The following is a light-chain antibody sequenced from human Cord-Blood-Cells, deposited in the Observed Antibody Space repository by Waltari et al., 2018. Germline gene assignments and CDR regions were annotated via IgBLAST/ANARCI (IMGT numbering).Light chain of an antibody. CDR1: SSDVGGYNY. J-gene: IGLJ3*02. V-gene: IGLV2-14*01. CDR3: SSYTSSSTWV. Sequence: QSALTQPASVSGSPGQSITISCTGTSSDVGGYNYVSWYQQHPGKAPKLMIYYASKRPSGVSERFSGSKSGSTASLTISGLQAEDEADYYCSSYTSSSTWVFGGGTKLTVL. CDR2: YAS.